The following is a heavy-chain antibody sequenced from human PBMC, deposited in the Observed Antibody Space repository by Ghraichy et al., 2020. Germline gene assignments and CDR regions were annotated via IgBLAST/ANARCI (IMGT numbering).Heavy chain of an antibody. CDR3: ARAYDDTWGSYPSRY. Sequence: GALRLSCAASGFTFSSYWMSWVRQAPGKGLEWVANIKHDGSEKYYVDSVKGRLTISRDNAKNSLYLQMNSLRAEDTAVYYCARAYDDTWGSYPSRYWGQGTLVTVSS. J-gene: IGHJ4*02. CDR1: GFTFSSYW. CDR2: IKHDGSEK. D-gene: IGHD3-16*02. V-gene: IGHV3-7*01.